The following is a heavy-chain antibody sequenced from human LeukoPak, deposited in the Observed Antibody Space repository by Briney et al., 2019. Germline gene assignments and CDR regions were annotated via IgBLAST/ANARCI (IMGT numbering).Heavy chain of an antibody. V-gene: IGHV4-59*01. Sequence: SETLSLTCTVSGGSISTYYGNWIRQAPGKGLEWIGYIYYSGSTNYNPSLKSRVTMSVDTSRNQFSLKLSSVTAADTAVYYCARGLYYYYGMDVWGQGTTVTVSS. CDR1: GGSISTYY. CDR3: ARGLYYYYGMDV. J-gene: IGHJ6*02. CDR2: IYYSGST.